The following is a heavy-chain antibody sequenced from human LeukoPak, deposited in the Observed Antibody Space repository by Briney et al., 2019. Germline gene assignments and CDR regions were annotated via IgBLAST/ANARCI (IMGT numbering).Heavy chain of an antibody. CDR3: ARGIGWSPSYYFDY. J-gene: IGHJ4*02. CDR2: IIPILGIA. Sequence: ASVKVSCKASGGTFSSYAISWVRQAPGQGLEWMGRIIPILGIANYAQKFQGRVTMTRDTSTSTVYMELSSLRSEDTAVYYCARGIGWSPSYYFDYWGQGTLVTVSS. CDR1: GGTFSSYA. V-gene: IGHV1-69*04. D-gene: IGHD2-15*01.